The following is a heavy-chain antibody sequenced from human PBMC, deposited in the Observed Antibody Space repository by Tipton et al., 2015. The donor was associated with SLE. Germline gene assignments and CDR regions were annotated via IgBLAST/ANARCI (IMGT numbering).Heavy chain of an antibody. CDR3: ARVRTRDTSDVPVYFFDY. CDR1: GLTFRTHG. V-gene: IGHV4-34*01. D-gene: IGHD3-22*01. Sequence: LRLSCAVSGLTFRTHGMHWIRQPPGKGLEWIGEITQSETTTYNPSLKSRVTISVDTSTNQFSLTLGSVTAADTAVYYCARVRTRDTSDVPVYFFDYWGQGTLVTVSP. J-gene: IGHJ4*02. CDR2: ITQSETT.